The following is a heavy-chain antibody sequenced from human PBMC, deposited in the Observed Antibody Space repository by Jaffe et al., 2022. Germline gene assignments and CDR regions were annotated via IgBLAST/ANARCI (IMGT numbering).Heavy chain of an antibody. J-gene: IGHJ4*02. CDR2: IKSKTDGGTT. CDR1: GFTFSNAW. CDR3: TTKLPSNYDFWSGYYRFDY. D-gene: IGHD3-3*01. Sequence: EVQLVESGGGLVKPGGSLRLSCAASGFTFSNAWMSWVRQAPGKGLEWVGRIKSKTDGGTTDYAAPVKGRFTISRDDSKNTLYLQMNSLKTEDTAVYYCTTKLPSNYDFWSGYYRFDYWGQGTLVTVSS. V-gene: IGHV3-15*01.